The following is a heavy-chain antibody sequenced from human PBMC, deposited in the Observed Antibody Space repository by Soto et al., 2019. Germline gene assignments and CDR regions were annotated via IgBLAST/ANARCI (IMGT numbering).Heavy chain of an antibody. V-gene: IGHV1-3*01. Sequence: ASVKVSCKASGYTFTSYAMHWVRQAPGQRLEWMGWINAGNGNTKYSQKFQGRVTITRDTSASAAYMELSSLRSEDTAVYYCARTSGYSSGWAIYYDGMDVWGQGTTVTVS. D-gene: IGHD6-19*01. CDR2: INAGNGNT. CDR1: GYTFTSYA. J-gene: IGHJ6*02. CDR3: ARTSGYSSGWAIYYDGMDV.